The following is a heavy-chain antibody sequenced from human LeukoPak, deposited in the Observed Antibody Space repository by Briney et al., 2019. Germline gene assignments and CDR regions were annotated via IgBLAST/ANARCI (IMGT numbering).Heavy chain of an antibody. CDR2: IYYSGST. Sequence: SETLSLTRTVSGGSISSHYWSWIRQPPGKGLEWIGYIYYSGSTNYNPSLKSRVTISVDTSKNQFSLKLSSVTAADTAVYYCARDLGYSYEYYFDYWGQGTLVTVSS. CDR1: GGSISSHY. V-gene: IGHV4-59*11. CDR3: ARDLGYSYEYYFDY. D-gene: IGHD5-18*01. J-gene: IGHJ4*02.